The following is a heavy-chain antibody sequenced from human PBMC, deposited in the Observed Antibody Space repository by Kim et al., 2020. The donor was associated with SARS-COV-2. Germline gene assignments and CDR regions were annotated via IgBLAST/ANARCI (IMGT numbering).Heavy chain of an antibody. D-gene: IGHD5-12*01. V-gene: IGHV4-34*01. J-gene: IGHJ4*02. Sequence: NNNPSLKSRVTISLGTSRNQFSLKLSSVTAADTAVYYCARGGLATISDYWGQGTLVTVSS. CDR3: ARGGLATISDY.